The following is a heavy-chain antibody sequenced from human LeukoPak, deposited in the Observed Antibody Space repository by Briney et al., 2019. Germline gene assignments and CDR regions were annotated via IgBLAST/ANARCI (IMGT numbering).Heavy chain of an antibody. V-gene: IGHV4-39*01. CDR3: ARPSTSFLYFDY. D-gene: IGHD2/OR15-2a*01. CDR1: GGSISGGTYY. Sequence: SETLSLTCTVSGGSISGGTYYWGWFRQPPGKGLGWIGTIYYSGSTYYNPSLKSRVTISVDTSKNQFSLKLTSMIAADTAVYFCARPSTSFLYFDYWGQGTLVTVSS. CDR2: IYYSGST. J-gene: IGHJ4*02.